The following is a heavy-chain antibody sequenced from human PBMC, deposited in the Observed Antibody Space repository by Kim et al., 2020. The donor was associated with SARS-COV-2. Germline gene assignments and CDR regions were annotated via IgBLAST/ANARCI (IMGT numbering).Heavy chain of an antibody. D-gene: IGHD6-13*01. CDR3: TTDSRGIADDY. J-gene: IGHJ4*02. CDR2: T. V-gene: IGHV3-15*01. Sequence: TDYAAPVKGRFTISRDDSKNTLYLQMNSLKTEDTAVYYCTTDSRGIADDYWGQGTLVTVSS.